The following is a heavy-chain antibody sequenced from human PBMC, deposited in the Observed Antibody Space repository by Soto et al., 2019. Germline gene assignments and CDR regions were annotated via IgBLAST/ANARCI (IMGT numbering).Heavy chain of an antibody. Sequence: SETLSLTCTVSGGSISSGDYYWSWVRQPPGKGPEWIGYIYYSGSTYYNPSLKSRVTISVDRSKNQFSLKLSSVTAADTAVYYCARGNVVAIDYWGQGTLVTVSS. CDR3: ARGNVVAIDY. J-gene: IGHJ4*02. D-gene: IGHD2-21*01. CDR1: GGSISSGDYY. V-gene: IGHV4-30-4*01. CDR2: IYYSGST.